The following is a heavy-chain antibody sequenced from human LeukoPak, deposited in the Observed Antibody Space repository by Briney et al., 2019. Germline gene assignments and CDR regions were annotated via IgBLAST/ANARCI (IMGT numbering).Heavy chain of an antibody. CDR3: ARGRRLIDY. CDR2: INHSGST. CDR1: GGSFSGYD. V-gene: IGHV4-34*01. J-gene: IGHJ4*02. Sequence: SETLSLTCAVYGGSFSGYDWSWIRQPPGKGLEWIGEINHSGSTNYNPSLKSRVTISVDTSKNQFSLKLSPVTAADTAVYYCARGRRLIDYWGQGTLVTVSS.